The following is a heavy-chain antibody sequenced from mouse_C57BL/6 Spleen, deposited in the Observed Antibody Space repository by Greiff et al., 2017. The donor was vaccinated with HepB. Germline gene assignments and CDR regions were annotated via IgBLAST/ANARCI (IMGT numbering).Heavy chain of an antibody. D-gene: IGHD1-1*01. Sequence: VQRVESGAELVKPGASVKISCKASGYAFSSYWMNWVKQRPGKGLEWIGQIYPGDGDTNYNGKFKGKATLTADKSSSTAYMQLSSLTSEDSAVYFCARYYYGSSDAMDYWGQGTSVTVSS. CDR2: IYPGDGDT. V-gene: IGHV1-80*01. CDR1: GYAFSSYW. J-gene: IGHJ4*01. CDR3: ARYYYGSSDAMDY.